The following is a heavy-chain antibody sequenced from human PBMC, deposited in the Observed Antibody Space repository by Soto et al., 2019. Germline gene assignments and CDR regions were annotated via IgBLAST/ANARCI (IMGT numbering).Heavy chain of an antibody. CDR3: ARRPAVYCSGISCYAGWFDP. Sequence: GTLSDTSYYCVWIRKPPAKGLEWIGTISYGGTTYYNPSLQSRVTISVDTSKDQFSLKLRSVTAADTAVYYCARRPAVYCSGISCYAGWFDPWGQGTPVTVSS. CDR2: ISYGGTT. CDR1: GTLSDTSYY. J-gene: IGHJ5*02. D-gene: IGHD2-2*01. V-gene: IGHV4-39*01.